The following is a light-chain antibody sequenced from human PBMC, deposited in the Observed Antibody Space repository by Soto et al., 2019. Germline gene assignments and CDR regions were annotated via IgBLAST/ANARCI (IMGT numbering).Light chain of an antibody. V-gene: IGKV2-30*01. J-gene: IGKJ4*01. CDR3: MQGTHWPPL. Sequence: DVVMTQSPLSLPVTLGQPASISCRSSQSLVYSDGNTYLNWFQQRPGQSPRRLIYKVSNRDSGVPDRFGGSGSGTDFTLKISRVEAEDVGVYYCMQGTHWPPLLGGGTKVEIK. CDR2: KVS. CDR1: QSLVYSDGNTY.